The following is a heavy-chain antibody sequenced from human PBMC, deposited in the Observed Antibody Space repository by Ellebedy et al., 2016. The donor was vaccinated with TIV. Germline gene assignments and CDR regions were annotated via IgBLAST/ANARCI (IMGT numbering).Heavy chain of an antibody. CDR1: GGSISGYY. V-gene: IGHV4-59*01. CDR2: LFYSGST. D-gene: IGHD6-13*01. CDR3: ARLAAAAATFNS. Sequence: MPSETLSLTCTVSGGSISGYYWSWIRQSTGKGLEWLGNLFYSGSTNYNPSLKSRVTISMDTSKNLVSLKLRSVTAADTAVYYCARLAAAAATFNSWGQGTLVTVSS. J-gene: IGHJ4*02.